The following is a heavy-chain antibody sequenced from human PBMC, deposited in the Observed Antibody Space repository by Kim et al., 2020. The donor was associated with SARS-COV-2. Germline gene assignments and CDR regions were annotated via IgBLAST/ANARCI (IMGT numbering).Heavy chain of an antibody. V-gene: IGHV4-59*13. Sequence: ETLSLTCTVSGGSLSTNFYNWIRQPPGKGLEWIGNVYYSGSTKYNPSLQSRVTISVDTSKNQFCLKLSSVTAAVTAAYYCVRTHSGSLILLWGQGTLV. CDR2: VYYSGST. CDR3: VRTHSGSLILL. J-gene: IGHJ3*01. CDR1: GGSLSTNF. D-gene: IGHD1-26*01.